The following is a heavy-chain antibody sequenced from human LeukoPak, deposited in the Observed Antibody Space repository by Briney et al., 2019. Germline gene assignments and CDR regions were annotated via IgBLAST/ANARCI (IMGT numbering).Heavy chain of an antibody. J-gene: IGHJ4*02. CDR1: GGSISSYY. V-gene: IGHV4-59*13. CDR2: IYYSGST. D-gene: IGHD4-11*01. CDR3: ARVTVGHYSDY. Sequence: ETLSLTCTVSGGSISSYYWSWIRQPPGKGLEWIGYIYYSGSTNYNPSLKSRVTISVDTSKNQFSLKLSSVTAADTAVYYCARVTVGHYSDYWGQGTLVTVSS.